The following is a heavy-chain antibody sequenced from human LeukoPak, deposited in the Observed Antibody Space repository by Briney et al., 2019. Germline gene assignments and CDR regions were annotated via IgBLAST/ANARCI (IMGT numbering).Heavy chain of an antibody. D-gene: IGHD3-9*01. CDR1: GGSIIVAAYS. CDR3: ARQNILTGYLFDY. J-gene: IGHJ4*02. CDR2: IYHTGRT. V-gene: IGHV4-30-2*01. Sequence: SETLSLTCAVSGGSIIVAAYSWSWIRQPPGKGLEWVGYIYHTGRTYSNPSLKSRVTVSVDTSKNRFSLKLSSATAADAAVYYCARQNILTGYLFDYWGQGTLVTVSS.